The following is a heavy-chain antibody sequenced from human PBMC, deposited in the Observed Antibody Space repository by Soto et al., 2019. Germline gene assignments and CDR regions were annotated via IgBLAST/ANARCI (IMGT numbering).Heavy chain of an antibody. Sequence: QVQLVESGGGVVQPGRSLRLSCAASGFTFSTYDMHWVRQVPGKGLEWVAFISDDGSNKYYADSVKGRFTISRDNSKNTLYVQMNSLRTEDTAVYYCAKGGTRWGLLHDYWGQGTPVTVSS. D-gene: IGHD2-21*01. J-gene: IGHJ4*02. CDR2: ISDDGSNK. CDR1: GFTFSTYD. CDR3: AKGGTRWGLLHDY. V-gene: IGHV3-30*18.